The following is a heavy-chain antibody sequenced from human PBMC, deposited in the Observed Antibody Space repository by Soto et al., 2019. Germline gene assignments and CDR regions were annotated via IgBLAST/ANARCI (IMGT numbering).Heavy chain of an antibody. CDR2: ISGSGGST. D-gene: IGHD1-26*01. CDR1: GLTFSSYA. CDR3: AKGVPSEREIAFAYHNWFHR. J-gene: IGHJ5*02. V-gene: IGHV3-23*01. Sequence: WGSLILSCAACGLTFSSYAMSWIRQAAGKGLEWVSAISGSGGSTYYADSVKGRFNISRDNSKNTLYLQMNSLRAEDTAVYYCAKGVPSEREIAFAYHNWFHRWGQGTLLTFCS.